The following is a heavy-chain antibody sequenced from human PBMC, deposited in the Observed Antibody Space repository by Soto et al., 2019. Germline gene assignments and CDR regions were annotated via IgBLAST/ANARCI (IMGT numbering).Heavy chain of an antibody. Sequence: GSLRLSCEASGFLFSSYAMSWVRQAPGKGLEWVSGISGGGGVTYYADSVKGRFTISRDNSKNTLYVQLNSLRGDDTAIYYCARGLEAGYYFAYWGQGTLVTVSS. V-gene: IGHV3-23*01. CDR1: GFLFSSYA. J-gene: IGHJ4*02. D-gene: IGHD3-22*01. CDR2: ISGGGGVT. CDR3: ARGLEAGYYFAY.